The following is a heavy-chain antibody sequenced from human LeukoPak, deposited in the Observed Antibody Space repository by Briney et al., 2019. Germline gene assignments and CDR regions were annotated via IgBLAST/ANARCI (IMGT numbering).Heavy chain of an antibody. CDR1: GVLFSNYW. J-gene: IGHJ4*02. CDR3: AKDLSTPQLIFLRRRMTPLDH. V-gene: IGHV3-74*01. Sequence: GGSLRLSCAASGVLFSNYWMHWVRQAPGKGLVWVSRINRDGSSTSYADSVKGRFTTSRDNSNNTVYLEMNSLRPEDTAIYYCAKDLSTPQLIFLRRRMTPLDHWGQGTLVTVSS. D-gene: IGHD3-9*01. CDR2: INRDGSST.